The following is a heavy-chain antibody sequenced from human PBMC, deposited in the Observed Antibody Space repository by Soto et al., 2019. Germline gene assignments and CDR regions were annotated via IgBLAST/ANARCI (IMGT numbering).Heavy chain of an antibody. CDR3: ARDPYGDYPANFDY. CDR2: IYYSGST. Sequence: SETLSLTCTVSGGSISTYYWSWIRQPPGKGLEWIGYIYYSGSTNYNPSLKSRVTMSVDKSKNQFSLKLSSVTAADTAVYYCARDPYGDYPANFDYWGQGTLVTVSS. D-gene: IGHD4-17*01. CDR1: GGSISTYY. J-gene: IGHJ4*02. V-gene: IGHV4-59*12.